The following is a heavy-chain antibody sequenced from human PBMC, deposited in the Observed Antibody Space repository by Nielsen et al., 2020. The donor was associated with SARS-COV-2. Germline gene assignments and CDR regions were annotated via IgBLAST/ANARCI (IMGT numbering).Heavy chain of an antibody. CDR2: IYYSGST. D-gene: IGHD3-16*02. Sequence: SETLSLTCTVSGGSISSSSYYWGWIRQPPGKGLEWIGSIYYSGSTNYNPSLKSRVTISVDTSKNQFSLKLSSVTAADTAVYYCARVTYDYVWGSYRRIPDLFDIWGQGTMVTVSS. CDR1: GGSISSSSYY. J-gene: IGHJ3*02. V-gene: IGHV4-39*07. CDR3: ARVTYDYVWGSYRRIPDLFDI.